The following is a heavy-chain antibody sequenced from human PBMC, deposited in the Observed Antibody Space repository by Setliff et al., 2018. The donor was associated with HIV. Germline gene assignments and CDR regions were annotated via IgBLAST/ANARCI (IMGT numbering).Heavy chain of an antibody. CDR3: ARAGGGATDQAFDI. J-gene: IGHJ3*02. D-gene: IGHD2-2*01. Sequence: ASVKVSCKAFGYTFTSYFLHWVRQAPGQGLEWLGIIDPNGGATNSAQKLQGRLTVTTDTSTGTLYMELSNLRSDGSAVYYCARAGGGATDQAFDIWGQGTMVTVSS. CDR1: GYTFTSYF. CDR2: IDPNGGAT. V-gene: IGHV1-46*01.